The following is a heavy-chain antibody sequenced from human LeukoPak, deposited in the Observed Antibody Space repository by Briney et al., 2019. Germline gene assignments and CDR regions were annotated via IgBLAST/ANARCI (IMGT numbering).Heavy chain of an antibody. Sequence: GGSLRLSCAASGFTVSSNYMSWVRQALGKGLEWASVIYSGGSTYYADSVKGRFTISRDNSKNTLYLQMNSLRAEDTAVYYCARGCGGDCYWLNYWGQGTLVTISS. D-gene: IGHD2-21*01. CDR2: IYSGGST. V-gene: IGHV3-66*02. J-gene: IGHJ4*02. CDR3: ARGCGGDCYWLNY. CDR1: GFTVSSNY.